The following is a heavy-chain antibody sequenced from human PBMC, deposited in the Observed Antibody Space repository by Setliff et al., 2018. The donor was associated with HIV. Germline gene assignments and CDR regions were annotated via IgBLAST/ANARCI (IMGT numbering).Heavy chain of an antibody. J-gene: IGHJ4*02. CDR3: ARWGSGSYERVFDY. CDR1: GFTFSDYY. CDR2: ISSSGTTT. D-gene: IGHD1-26*01. V-gene: IGHV3-11*04. Sequence: GGSLRLSCAGSGSGGSGFTFSDYYMSWVRQAPGKGLEWLSYISSSGTTTYYADSVKGRFTISRGNAKNSGLLQMNSLRVEDTAVYFCARWGSGSYERVFDYWGQGMLVTVSS.